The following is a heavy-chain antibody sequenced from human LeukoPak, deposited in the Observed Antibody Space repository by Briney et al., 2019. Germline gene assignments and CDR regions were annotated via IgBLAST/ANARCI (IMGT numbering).Heavy chain of an antibody. D-gene: IGHD3-3*01. V-gene: IGHV3-23*01. Sequence: GTLRLSCAASGFTFSGFAMSWIRQAPGKGLEWVSAISASATSTYYADSVKGRFTISRDNSKNTLFLQMNSLRAEDTAVYYCAKDRPYDFWSGRYPPVGFDYWGQGTLVTVSS. CDR3: AKDRPYDFWSGRYPPVGFDY. J-gene: IGHJ4*02. CDR2: ISASATST. CDR1: GFTFSGFA.